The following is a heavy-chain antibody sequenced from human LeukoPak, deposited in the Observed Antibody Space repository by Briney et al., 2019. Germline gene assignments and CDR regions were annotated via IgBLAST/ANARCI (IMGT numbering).Heavy chain of an antibody. V-gene: IGHV1-69*04. CDR1: GYTFTSYG. Sequence: SVKVSCKASGYTFTSYGISWVRQAPGQGLEWMGRIIPILGIANYAQKFQGRVTITADKSTSTAYMELSSLRSEDTAVYYCARVGLRDYYDSSGSQDYWGQGTLVTVSS. J-gene: IGHJ4*02. CDR2: IIPILGIA. D-gene: IGHD3-22*01. CDR3: ARVGLRDYYDSSGSQDY.